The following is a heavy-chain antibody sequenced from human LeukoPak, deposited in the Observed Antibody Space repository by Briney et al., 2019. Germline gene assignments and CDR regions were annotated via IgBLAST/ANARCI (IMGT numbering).Heavy chain of an antibody. CDR3: ARVGRGYSFKVYYFDY. D-gene: IGHD5-18*01. Sequence: GGSLRLSCVASGFTFSSYGMHWVRQAPGKGLEWVAFIRFDGSNKYSADSVKGRFTISRDNSKNTLFLQMNSLRAEDTAVYFCARVGRGYSFKVYYFDYWGQGTLVTVSS. CDR2: IRFDGSNK. J-gene: IGHJ4*02. V-gene: IGHV3-30*02. CDR1: GFTFSSYG.